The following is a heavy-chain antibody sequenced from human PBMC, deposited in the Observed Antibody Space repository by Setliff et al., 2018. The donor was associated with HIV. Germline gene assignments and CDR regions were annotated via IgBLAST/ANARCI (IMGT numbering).Heavy chain of an antibody. CDR2: IYTSGTT. V-gene: IGHV4-61*09. Sequence: SLSLTCTVSGGSISRGSHYCNGLRQAAGQGLEWRGHIYTSGTTNDNPSLESRVTISVDTSKNQFSLKLRSVTAADAAVYYCGTAMYYYYGLDVWGQGIRVTVSS. CDR1: GGSISRGSHY. CDR3: GTAMYYYYGLDV. D-gene: IGHD2-2*01. J-gene: IGHJ6*02.